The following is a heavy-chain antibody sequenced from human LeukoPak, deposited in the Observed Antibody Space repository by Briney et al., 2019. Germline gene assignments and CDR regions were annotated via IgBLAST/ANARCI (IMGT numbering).Heavy chain of an antibody. Sequence: ASVKVSCKASGYTFTSYDINWVRQATGQGLEWMGWMNPNSGNTGYAQKFQGRVTITRNTSISTAYMELSSLRSEDTAVYYCARGFYGPNHCSSTSCYTHYYYMDVWGKGTTVTVSS. D-gene: IGHD2-2*02. V-gene: IGHV1-8*03. CDR2: MNPNSGNT. CDR3: ARGFYGPNHCSSTSCYTHYYYMDV. CDR1: GYTFTSYD. J-gene: IGHJ6*03.